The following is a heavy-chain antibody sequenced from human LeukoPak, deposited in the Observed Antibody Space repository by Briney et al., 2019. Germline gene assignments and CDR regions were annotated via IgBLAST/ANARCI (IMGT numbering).Heavy chain of an antibody. V-gene: IGHV3-48*02. CDR3: ATDQRYAFDY. D-gene: IGHD3-9*01. Sequence: GGSLRLSCAASGFTFDDYGMTWVRQVPGKGLEWISNIRTTAEGAKYAYYADSVKGRVTISRDDGKNTLYLHMNSLRDDDTAVYYCATDQRYAFDYWGQGILVTVSS. CDR2: IRTTAEGAKYA. CDR1: GFTFDDYG. J-gene: IGHJ4*02.